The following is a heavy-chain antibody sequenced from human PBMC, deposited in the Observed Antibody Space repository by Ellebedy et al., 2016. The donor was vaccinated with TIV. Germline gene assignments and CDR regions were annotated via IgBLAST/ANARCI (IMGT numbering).Heavy chain of an antibody. V-gene: IGHV4-59*08. J-gene: IGHJ4*02. CDR2: IYYSGST. D-gene: IGHD3-22*01. CDR3: ARHGSYDDSSGYYRPATPYFDY. Sequence: MPSETLSLTCTVSGGSISSYYWSWIRQPPGKGLEWIGYIYYSGSTNYNPSLKSRVTISVDTSKNQFSLKLSSVTAADTAVYYCARHGSYDDSSGYYRPATPYFDYWGQGTLVTVSS. CDR1: GGSISSYY.